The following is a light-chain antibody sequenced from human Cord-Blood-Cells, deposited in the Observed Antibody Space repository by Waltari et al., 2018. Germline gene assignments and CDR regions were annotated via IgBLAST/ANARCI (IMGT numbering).Light chain of an antibody. CDR2: AAS. CDR1: QGISIY. Sequence: IWMTQSPSLLSASTGDRVTISCRMRQGISIYLAWYQQNPGKAPELLIYAASTLQSGVPSMFSGSRSGTDFTLTISCLQSEDFAAYYCQQYYSLPWTFGQGTKVEIK. CDR3: QQYYSLPWT. V-gene: IGKV1D-8*03. J-gene: IGKJ1*01.